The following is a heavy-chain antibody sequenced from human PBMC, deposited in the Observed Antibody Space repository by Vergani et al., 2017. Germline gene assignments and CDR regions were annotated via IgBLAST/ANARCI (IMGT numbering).Heavy chain of an antibody. V-gene: IGHV4-59*01. J-gene: IGHJ3*02. CDR3: ARVERSGWSRGDAFDI. CDR2: IYYSWST. Sequence: QVQLQESGPGLVKPSETLSLTCTVSGGSISSYYWSWIRQPPGKGLEWIGYIYYSWSTNYNPSLKSRVTISVDTSKNQFSLKLSSVTAADTAVYYCARVERSGWSRGDAFDIWGQGTMVTVSS. CDR1: GGSISSYY. D-gene: IGHD6-19*01.